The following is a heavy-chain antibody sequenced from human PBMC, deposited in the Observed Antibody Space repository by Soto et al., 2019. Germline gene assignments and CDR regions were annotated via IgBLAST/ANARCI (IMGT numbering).Heavy chain of an antibody. D-gene: IGHD3-9*01. V-gene: IGHV4-34*01. CDR3: ARNADYDILTGYYGMDV. CDR2: INHSGST. CDR1: GGSFSCYY. J-gene: IGHJ6*02. Sequence: PSETLSLTCAVYGGSFSCYYWSWIRQPPGKGLEWIGEINHSGSTNYNPSLKSRVTISVDTSKNQFSLKLSSVTAADTAVYYCARNADYDILTGYYGMDVWGQGTTVTVSS.